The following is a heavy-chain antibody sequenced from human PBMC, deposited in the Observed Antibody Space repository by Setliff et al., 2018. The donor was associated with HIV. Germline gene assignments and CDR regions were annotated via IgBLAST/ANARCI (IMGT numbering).Heavy chain of an antibody. D-gene: IGHD3-10*01. J-gene: IGHJ6*02. CDR2: IYYTGST. V-gene: IGHV4-59*01. CDR1: GGSMSSYY. Sequence: SETLSLTCTVSGGSMSSYYWSWIRQPPGKGLEWIGSIYYTGSTDYNPSLMSRVTISLDTPKNQFSLKLSSVIAADTAVYYCARRGDYYYYYAMDFWGQGTTVTVSS. CDR3: ARRGDYYYYYAMDF.